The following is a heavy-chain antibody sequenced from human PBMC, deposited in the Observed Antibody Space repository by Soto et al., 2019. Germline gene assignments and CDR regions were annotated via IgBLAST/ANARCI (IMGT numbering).Heavy chain of an antibody. J-gene: IGHJ3*02. CDR2: ISYSGYT. V-gene: IGHV4-31*01. CDR1: GRSIRNDNFY. Sequence: QVQLEESGQGLVKPSQTLSLTCTVSGRSIRNDNFYWSYLRQRPGKGLEWIGSISYSGYTLSPPSIQSPVAISVDPSNHQFSLIPKPVTAVGTAVYYCARDLEGMVTGRGALGIWGRGTLVTVSS. CDR3: ARDLEGMVTGRGALGI. D-gene: IGHD2-21*02.